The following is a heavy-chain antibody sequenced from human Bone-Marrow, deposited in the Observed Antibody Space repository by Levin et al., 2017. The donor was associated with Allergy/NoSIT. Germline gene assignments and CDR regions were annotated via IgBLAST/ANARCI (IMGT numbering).Heavy chain of an antibody. J-gene: IGHJ4*02. CDR1: GFTFSSYA. CDR2: ISGSGGST. CDR3: AKDRARGSSSWYGDLFDY. Sequence: GGSLRLSCAASGFTFSSYAMSWVRQAPGKGLEWVSAISGSGGSTYYADSVKGRFTISRDNSKNTLYLQMNSLRAEDTAVYYCAKDRARGSSSWYGDLFDYWGQGTLVTVSS. V-gene: IGHV3-23*01. D-gene: IGHD6-13*01.